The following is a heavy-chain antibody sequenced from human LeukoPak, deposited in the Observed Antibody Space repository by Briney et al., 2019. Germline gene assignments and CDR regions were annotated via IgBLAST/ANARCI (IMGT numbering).Heavy chain of an antibody. D-gene: IGHD6-13*01. V-gene: IGHV4-4*07. Sequence: SETLSLTCTVSGGSISSYYWSWIRQPAGKGLEWIGRIYTSGSTNYNPSLRSRVTMSVDTSKNQFSLKLSSVTAADTAVYYCARVGFGSSSWYPNPLNWFDPWGQGTLVTVSS. CDR3: ARVGFGSSSWYPNPLNWFDP. CDR1: GGSISSYY. CDR2: IYTSGST. J-gene: IGHJ5*02.